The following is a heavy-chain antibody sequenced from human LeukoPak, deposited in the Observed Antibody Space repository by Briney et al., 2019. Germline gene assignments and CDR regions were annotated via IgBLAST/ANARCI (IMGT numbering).Heavy chain of an antibody. CDR2: IYYSGST. CDR3: TATPLVATMAET. J-gene: IGHJ5*02. CDR1: GGSISSYY. V-gene: IGHV4-59*01. D-gene: IGHD5-12*01. Sequence: PSETLSLTCTVSGGSISSYYWSWIRPPPGKGLEWIGYIYYSGSTNYNPSLKSRVTISVDTSKNQFSLKLSSVTAADTAVYYCTATPLVATMAETWGQGTLVTVSS.